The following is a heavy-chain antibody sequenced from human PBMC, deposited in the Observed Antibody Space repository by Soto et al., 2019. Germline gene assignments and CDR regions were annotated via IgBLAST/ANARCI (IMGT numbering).Heavy chain of an antibody. J-gene: IGHJ4*02. CDR1: GFSLRDYG. CDR3: AKGGYVNIVATTNFDY. D-gene: IGHD5-12*01. CDR2: ISGSGGST. Sequence: GGSQRLSCAASGFSLRDYGMHWVRQVPGKGLEWVSAISGSGGSTYYADSVKGRFTISRDNSKNTLYLQMNSLRAEDTAVYYCAKGGYVNIVATTNFDYWGQGTLVTVSS. V-gene: IGHV3-23*01.